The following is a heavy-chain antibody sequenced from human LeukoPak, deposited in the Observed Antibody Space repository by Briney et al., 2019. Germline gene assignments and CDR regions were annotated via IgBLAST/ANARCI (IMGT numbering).Heavy chain of an antibody. CDR2: INADGSST. CDR1: GFTFNTYW. V-gene: IGHV3-74*01. D-gene: IGHD6-19*01. Sequence: PGGSLRLSCAASGFTFNTYWMHWVRQAPGKGLVWVSSINADGSSTSYADSMKGRFTISRDNAKNTLYLQMNSLRAEDTAVYYCARFSGIAVAGIGYWGQGTLVTVSS. CDR3: ARFSGIAVAGIGY. J-gene: IGHJ4*02.